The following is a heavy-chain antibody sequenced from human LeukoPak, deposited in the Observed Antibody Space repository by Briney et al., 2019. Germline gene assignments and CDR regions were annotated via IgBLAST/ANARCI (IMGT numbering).Heavy chain of an antibody. V-gene: IGHV3-30*03. D-gene: IGHD3-22*01. J-gene: IGHJ5*02. CDR2: ISYDGSNK. CDR1: GFTFSSYG. CDR3: ARDPHYAYYYYDSSGHH. Sequence: GGSLRLSCAASGFTFSSYGMHWVRQAPGKGLEWVAVISYDGSNKYYADSVKGRFTISRDNSKNTLYLQMNSLRAEDTAVYYCARDPHYAYYYYDSSGHHWGQGTLVTVSS.